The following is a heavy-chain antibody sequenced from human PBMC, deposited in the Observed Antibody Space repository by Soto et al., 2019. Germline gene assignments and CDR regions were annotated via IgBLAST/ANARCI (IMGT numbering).Heavy chain of an antibody. D-gene: IGHD3-3*01. V-gene: IGHV3-23*01. CDR3: ASARVTLFGVVSGMDV. CDR1: GVTFSSYA. J-gene: IGHJ6*03. Sequence: EVQLLESGGALVQPGGSLRLSCAASGVTFSSYAMSWVRQAPGKGLEWVSAISGSGGSTHYADSVKGRFPISRNISKNALYLQMDSLRAEDTAVYYCASARVTLFGVVSGMDVWCKGTTVTVSS. CDR2: ISGSGGST.